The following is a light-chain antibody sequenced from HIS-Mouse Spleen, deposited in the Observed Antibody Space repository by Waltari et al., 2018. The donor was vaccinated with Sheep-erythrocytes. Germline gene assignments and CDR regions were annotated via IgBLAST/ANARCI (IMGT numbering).Light chain of an antibody. V-gene: IGLV2-23*01. J-gene: IGLJ3*02. CDR1: SSDVGRYNL. Sequence: QSALTQPASVSGSPGQSITISCTGTSSDVGRYNLASGYQQHPGKAPKLMIYEGSKRPSGVSNRFSGSKSGNTASLTISGLQAEDEADYYCCSYAGSSTPWVFGGGTKLTVL. CDR3: CSYAGSSTPWV. CDR2: EGS.